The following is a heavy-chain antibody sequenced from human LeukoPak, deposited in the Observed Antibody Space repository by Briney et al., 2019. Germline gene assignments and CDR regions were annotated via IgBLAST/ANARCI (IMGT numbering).Heavy chain of an antibody. D-gene: IGHD2-21*02. Sequence: SVKVSCKASGGTFSSYAISWVRQAPGQGPEWMGRIIPIFGIANYAQKFQGRVTITADKSTSTAYMELSSLRSEDTAVYYCASSRDVLTGVFDYWGQGTLVTVSS. CDR3: ASSRDVLTGVFDY. V-gene: IGHV1-69*04. CDR1: GGTFSSYA. CDR2: IIPIFGIA. J-gene: IGHJ4*02.